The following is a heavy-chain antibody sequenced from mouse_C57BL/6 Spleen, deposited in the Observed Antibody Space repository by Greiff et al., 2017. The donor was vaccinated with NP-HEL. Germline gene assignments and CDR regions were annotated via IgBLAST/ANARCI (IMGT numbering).Heavy chain of an antibody. Sequence: EVQRVESEGGLVQPGSSMKLSCTASGFTFSDYYMAWVRQVPEKGLEWVANINYDGSSTYYLDYLKSRFIISIDNAKNILYLQMSSLKSEDTATYYCARDSDSGHFDYWGQGTPLTVSS. CDR1: GFTFSDYY. V-gene: IGHV5-16*01. CDR3: ARDSDSGHFDY. J-gene: IGHJ2*01. D-gene: IGHD2-13*01. CDR2: INYDGSST.